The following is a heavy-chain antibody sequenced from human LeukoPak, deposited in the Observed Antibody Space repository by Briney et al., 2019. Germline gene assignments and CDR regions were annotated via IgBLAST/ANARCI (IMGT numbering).Heavy chain of an antibody. CDR1: GYTFTGCY. CDR2: INPNSGGT. CDR3: AREDRIAAAGLNY. J-gene: IGHJ4*02. Sequence: ASVNVSCKASGYTFTGCYMHWVRQAPGQGLEWMGWINPNSGGTNYAQKFQGRVTMTRDTSISTAYMELSRLRSDDTAVYYCAREDRIAAAGLNYWGQGTLVTVSS. V-gene: IGHV1-2*02. D-gene: IGHD6-13*01.